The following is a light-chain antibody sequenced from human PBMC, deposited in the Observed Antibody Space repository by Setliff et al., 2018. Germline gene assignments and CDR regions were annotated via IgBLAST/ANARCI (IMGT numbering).Light chain of an antibody. V-gene: IGLV1-40*01. CDR3: QSYDSSLSVVV. J-gene: IGLJ2*01. CDR1: SSNIGAGYD. Sequence: QSVLTQPPSVSGAPGQRVTISCTGSSSNIGAGYDVHWYQQLPGTAPKLLIYGNSNRPSGVPDRFSGSKSGTSASLAITGLQAEDEADHYCQSYDSSLSVVVFGGGTQLTAL. CDR2: GNS.